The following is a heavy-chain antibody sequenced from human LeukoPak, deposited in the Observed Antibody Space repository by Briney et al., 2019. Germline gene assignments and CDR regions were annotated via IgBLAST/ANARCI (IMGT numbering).Heavy chain of an antibody. J-gene: IGHJ4*02. CDR2: ISSSSSYI. CDR3: ASGGELLPFRY. Sequence: GGSLRLSCAASGFTFSAYSMNWVRQAPGKGLEWVSSISSSSSYIYYADSVKGRFTISRDNAKNSLYLQMNSLRAEDTAVYYCASGGELLPFRYWGQGTLVTVSS. V-gene: IGHV3-21*01. D-gene: IGHD1-26*01. CDR1: GFTFSAYS.